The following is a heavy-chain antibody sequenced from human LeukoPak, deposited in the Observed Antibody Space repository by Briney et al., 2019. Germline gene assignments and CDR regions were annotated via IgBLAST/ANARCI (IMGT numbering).Heavy chain of an antibody. CDR1: GYTFTGYY. V-gene: IGHV1-2*02. Sequence: GASVKVSCKASGYTFTGYYMHWVRQAPGQGLEWMGWINPSSGGTNYAQKFQGRVTMTRDTSISTAYMELSRLRSDDTAVYYCARSGITIFGVVIKGFDYWGQGTLVTVSS. J-gene: IGHJ4*02. CDR2: INPSSGGT. CDR3: ARSGITIFGVVIKGFDY. D-gene: IGHD3-3*01.